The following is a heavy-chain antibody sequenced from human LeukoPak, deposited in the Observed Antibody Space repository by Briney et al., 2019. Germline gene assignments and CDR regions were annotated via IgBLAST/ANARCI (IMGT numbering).Heavy chain of an antibody. CDR2: ISYDGSNK. D-gene: IGHD4-11*01. J-gene: IGHJ5*02. V-gene: IGHV3-30-3*01. Sequence: LLGGSLRLSCAASGFTFSSYAMHWVRQAPGKGLEWVAVISYDGSNKYYADSVKGRFTISRDNSKNTLYLQMNSLRAEDTAVYYCARETTVTTSINWFDPWGQGTLVTVSS. CDR1: GFTFSSYA. CDR3: ARETTVTTSINWFDP.